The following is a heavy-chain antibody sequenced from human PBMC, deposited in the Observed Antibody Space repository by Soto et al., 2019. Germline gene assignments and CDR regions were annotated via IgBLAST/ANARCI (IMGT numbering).Heavy chain of an antibody. J-gene: IGHJ4*02. D-gene: IGHD2-8*02. V-gene: IGHV1-69*13. CDR3: AADFPGGGYPIDY. CDR2: FIPVYRTL. CDR1: GGSFGKSA. Sequence: GASVKVSCKASGGSFGKSAINWVRQTPGQGLEWLGGFIPVYRTLNYAQKFQGRVTITADESTGTAYMTLSSLASDDTAVYYCAADFPGGGYPIDYWGQGTLVTVSS.